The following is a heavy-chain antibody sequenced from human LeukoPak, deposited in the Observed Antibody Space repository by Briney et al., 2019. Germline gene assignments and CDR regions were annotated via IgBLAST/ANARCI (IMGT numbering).Heavy chain of an antibody. CDR1: GFSLSTSGVG. CDR2: IYWDDDK. D-gene: IGHD5-18*01. Sequence: SGPTLVKPTQTLTLTCTFSGFSLSTSGVGVGWIRQPPGKALEWLALIYWDDDKRYSPSLKSRLTITKDTSKNQVVLTMTNMDPVDTATYYCAYTYTAMVYNWFDPWGQGTLVTVSS. J-gene: IGHJ5*02. V-gene: IGHV2-5*02. CDR3: AYTYTAMVYNWFDP.